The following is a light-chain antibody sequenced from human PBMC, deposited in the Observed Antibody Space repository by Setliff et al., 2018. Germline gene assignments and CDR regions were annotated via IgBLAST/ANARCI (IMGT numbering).Light chain of an antibody. J-gene: IGLJ1*01. CDR1: SSDVGAFKY. CDR3: YSYTITSTLL. Sequence: QSVLTQPASVSGSPGQSITISCTGTSSDVGAFKYVSWYQQHPGKAPKLTIYEVNNRPSGVSNRFSGSKSGNTASLTISGLQGEDEADYYCYSYTITSTLLFGTGTKVTVL. V-gene: IGLV2-14*01. CDR2: EVN.